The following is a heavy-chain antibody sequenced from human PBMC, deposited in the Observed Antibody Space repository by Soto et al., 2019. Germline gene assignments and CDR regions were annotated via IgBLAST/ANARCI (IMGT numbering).Heavy chain of an antibody. J-gene: IGHJ6*02. CDR2: ISYDGSNK. V-gene: IGHV3-30*18. CDR1: GFTFSSYG. Sequence: GGSLRLSCAASGFTFSSYGMHWVRQAPGKGLEWVAVISYDGSNKYYADSVKGRFTISRDNSKNTLYLQMNSLRAEDTAVYYCAKDNHIAAAGDGMDVWGQGTTVTVSS. CDR3: AKDNHIAAAGDGMDV. D-gene: IGHD6-13*01.